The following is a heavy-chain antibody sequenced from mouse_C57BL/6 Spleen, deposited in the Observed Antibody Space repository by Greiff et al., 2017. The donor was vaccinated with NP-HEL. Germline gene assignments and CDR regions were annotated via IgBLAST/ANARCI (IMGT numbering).Heavy chain of an antibody. CDR3: TRCLITTVENYFDY. D-gene: IGHD1-1*01. J-gene: IGHJ2*01. V-gene: IGHV1-15*01. CDR2: IEPETGGT. Sequence: QVQLQQSGAELVRPGASVTLSCKASGYTFTDYEMHWVKQTPVHGLEWIGAIEPETGGTAYNQKFKGKAILTADKSSSTAYMELRSLTSEDSAVYYCTRCLITTVENYFDYWGQGTTLTVSS. CDR1: GYTFTDYE.